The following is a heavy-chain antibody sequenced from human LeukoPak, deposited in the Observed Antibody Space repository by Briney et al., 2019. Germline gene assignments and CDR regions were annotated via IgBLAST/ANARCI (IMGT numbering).Heavy chain of an antibody. D-gene: IGHD5-12*01. Sequence: GGSLRLSCAASGFTFSSYAMSWVRQAPGKGLEWVSAISGSDGSTYYADSVKGRFTISRDNSKNTLYLQMNSLRAEDTAVYYCAKDRIRTEWPRFDYWGQGTLVTVSS. CDR3: AKDRIRTEWPRFDY. CDR2: ISGSDGST. CDR1: GFTFSSYA. J-gene: IGHJ4*02. V-gene: IGHV3-23*01.